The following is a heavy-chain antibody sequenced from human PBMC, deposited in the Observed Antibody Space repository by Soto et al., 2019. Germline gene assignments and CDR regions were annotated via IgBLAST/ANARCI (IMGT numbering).Heavy chain of an antibody. CDR1: GFTFSSYA. CDR3: AKGPSSGEYYDILTGYGTWHY. J-gene: IGHJ4*02. CDR2: ISGSGGST. V-gene: IGHV3-23*01. Sequence: GGSLRLSCAASGFTFSSYAMSWVRQAPGKGLEWVSAISGSGGSTYYADSVKGRFTISRDNSKNTLYLQMNSLRAEDTAVYYCAKGPSSGEYYDILTGYGTWHYWGQGTLVTVSS. D-gene: IGHD3-9*01.